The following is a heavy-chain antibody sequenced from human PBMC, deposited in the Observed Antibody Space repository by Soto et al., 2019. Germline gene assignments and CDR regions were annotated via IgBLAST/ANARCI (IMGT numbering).Heavy chain of an antibody. D-gene: IGHD1-26*01. CDR3: ARVSGSYYYAPGY. Sequence: QVQLVQSGAEVKKPGASVKVSCKASGYTFTNYDISWVRQAPGQGLEWMGGISTNNGNTNYEQKFQGRVTMTTAPSTTTAYMEVRSLRSDATAVYYCARVSGSYYYAPGYWGQGTLVTVSS. CDR2: ISTNNGNT. CDR1: GYTFTNYD. J-gene: IGHJ4*02. V-gene: IGHV1-18*01.